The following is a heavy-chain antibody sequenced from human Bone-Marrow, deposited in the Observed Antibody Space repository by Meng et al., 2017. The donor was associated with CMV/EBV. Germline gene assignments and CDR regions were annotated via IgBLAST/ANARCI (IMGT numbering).Heavy chain of an antibody. CDR1: GFTFSSYW. J-gene: IGHJ4*02. CDR2: INSDGSST. Sequence: GESLKISCAASGFTFSSYWMHWVRQAPGKGLVWVSRINSDGSSTSYADSVKGRFTISRNNAKNTLYLQMNSLRAEDTAVYYCARDPIGSGYAYFGYWGQGTLVTVSS. CDR3: ARDPIGSGYAYFGY. D-gene: IGHD3-22*01. V-gene: IGHV3-74*01.